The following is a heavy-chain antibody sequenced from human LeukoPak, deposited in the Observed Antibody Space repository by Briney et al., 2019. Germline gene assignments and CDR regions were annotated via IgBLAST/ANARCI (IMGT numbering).Heavy chain of an antibody. V-gene: IGHV1-2*02. Sequence: ASVKVSCKASGYTFTGYYMHWVRQAPGHGLEWMGWINPNSGGTNYAQKFQGRVTMTRDTSISTAYMELRRLRSDDTAVYYCARNGEDNWNDVSFDYWGQGTLVTVSS. J-gene: IGHJ4*02. CDR3: ARNGEDNWNDVSFDY. D-gene: IGHD1-20*01. CDR1: GYTFTGYY. CDR2: INPNSGGT.